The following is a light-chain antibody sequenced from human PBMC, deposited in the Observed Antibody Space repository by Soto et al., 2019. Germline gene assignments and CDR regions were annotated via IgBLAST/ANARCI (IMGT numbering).Light chain of an antibody. Sequence: DIQMTQPPSTLSASVGDRVTITCRASQSISSWLAWYQQKPGKAPKLLIYDASSLESGVPSRFSGSGSGTEFTLTISSLQPDEFATYYCQQYNSYPWTFGKGTKVDIK. V-gene: IGKV1-5*01. J-gene: IGKJ1*01. CDR1: QSISSW. CDR3: QQYNSYPWT. CDR2: DAS.